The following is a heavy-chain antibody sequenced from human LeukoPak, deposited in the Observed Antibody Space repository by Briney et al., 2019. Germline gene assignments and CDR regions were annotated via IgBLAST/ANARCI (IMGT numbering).Heavy chain of an antibody. V-gene: IGHV3-30*04. Sequence: GGSLRLSCAASGFTFSSYAMHWVRQAPGKGLEWVAVISYDGSNKYYADSVKGRFTISRDNSKNTLYLQMNSLRAEDTAVYYCARDVRYCSSTSCYAGSYYYGMDVWGKGTTVTVPS. D-gene: IGHD2-2*01. CDR2: ISYDGSNK. CDR1: GFTFSSYA. J-gene: IGHJ6*04. CDR3: ARDVRYCSSTSCYAGSYYYGMDV.